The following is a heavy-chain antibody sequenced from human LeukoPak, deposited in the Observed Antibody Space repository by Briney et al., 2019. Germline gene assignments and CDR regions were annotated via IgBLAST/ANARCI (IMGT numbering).Heavy chain of an antibody. CDR2: ITGVGGTT. CDR3: ARDHSAEQHYYDSSAYYPDY. CDR1: GFTFSSYW. J-gene: IGHJ4*02. Sequence: GGSLRLSCAASGFTFSSYWMHWVRQAPGKGLVWVSRITGVGGTTDYADSVKGRFTISRDNAKNTLYLGMNSLRAEDTAVYYCARDHSAEQHYYDSSAYYPDYWGQGTLVTVSS. V-gene: IGHV3-74*01. D-gene: IGHD3-22*01.